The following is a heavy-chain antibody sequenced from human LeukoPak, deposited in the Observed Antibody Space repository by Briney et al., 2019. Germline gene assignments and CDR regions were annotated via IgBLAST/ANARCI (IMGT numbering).Heavy chain of an antibody. Sequence: GGSLRLSCAASGFTFSNAWMSWVRQAPGKGLEWVSVISGSGSNTYYADSVKGRFTISRDNSKNTLSLQMNSLRAEDTAIYYCAKFPSYYYDSGNYYSDYWGQGTLVTVSS. CDR3: AKFPSYYYDSGNYYSDY. D-gene: IGHD3-10*01. CDR1: GFTFSNAW. J-gene: IGHJ4*02. CDR2: ISGSGSNT. V-gene: IGHV3-23*01.